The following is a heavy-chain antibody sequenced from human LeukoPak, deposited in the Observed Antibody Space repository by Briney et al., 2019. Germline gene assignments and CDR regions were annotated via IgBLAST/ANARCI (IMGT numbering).Heavy chain of an antibody. J-gene: IGHJ4*02. CDR3: ARGHDCGDYSVDY. D-gene: IGHD4-17*01. CDR1: GFTFSSYS. V-gene: IGHV3-21*01. CDR2: ISSSSSYI. Sequence: PGGSLRLSCAASGFTFSSYSMNWVRQAPGKGLEWVSSISSSSSYIYYADSAKGRFTISRDNAKNSLYLQMNSLRAEDTAVYYCARGHDCGDYSVDYWGQGTLVTVSS.